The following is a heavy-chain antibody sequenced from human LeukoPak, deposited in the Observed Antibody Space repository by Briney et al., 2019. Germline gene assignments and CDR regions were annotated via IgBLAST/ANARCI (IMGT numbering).Heavy chain of an antibody. V-gene: IGHV3-23*01. Sequence: GGSLRLSCAASGFTFSSYWMSWVRQAPGKGLEWVSAISGSGGTTYYADSVKGRFTISRDNSKNTLYLQMNSLRAEDTAIYYCAKVATVTTYALADYWGQGTLVTVSS. D-gene: IGHD4-17*01. CDR3: AKVATVTTYALADY. CDR2: ISGSGGTT. CDR1: GFTFSSYW. J-gene: IGHJ4*02.